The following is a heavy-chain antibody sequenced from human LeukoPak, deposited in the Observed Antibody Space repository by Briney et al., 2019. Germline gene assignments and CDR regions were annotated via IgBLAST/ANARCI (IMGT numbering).Heavy chain of an antibody. CDR3: ARERVTGTSYYYYYGMDV. D-gene: IGHD6-19*01. V-gene: IGHV3-33*01. J-gene: IGHJ6*01. CDR1: GFTFSSYG. CDR2: IWHDGSNK. Sequence: AGGSLRLSCAASGFTFSSYGMHWVRQAPGKGLEWVAVIWHDGSNKYYAASVKGRFTISRDNSKNTLYLQMNSLRAEDTAVYYCARERVTGTSYYYYYGMDVWGQGTTDTVSS.